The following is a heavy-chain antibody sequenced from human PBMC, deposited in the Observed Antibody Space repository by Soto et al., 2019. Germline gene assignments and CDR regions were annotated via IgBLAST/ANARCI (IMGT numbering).Heavy chain of an antibody. J-gene: IGHJ4*02. CDR2: IYYSGST. Sequence: SETLSLTCTVSGGSISSYYWSWIRQPPGKGLEWIGYIYYSGSTNYNPSLKSRVTISVDTSKNQFSLKLSSVTAADTAVYYCARVLPSSTTYDYWGQGTLVTVSS. CDR1: GGSISSYY. CDR3: ARVLPSSTTYDY. D-gene: IGHD4-17*01. V-gene: IGHV4-59*01.